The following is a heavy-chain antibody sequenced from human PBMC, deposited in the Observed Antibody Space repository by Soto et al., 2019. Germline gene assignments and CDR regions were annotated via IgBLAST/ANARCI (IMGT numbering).Heavy chain of an antibody. CDR1: GGSISSGGYS. CDR3: AAYYDSSGQYFDY. J-gene: IGHJ4*02. V-gene: IGHV4-30-2*01. CDR2: IYHSGST. D-gene: IGHD3-22*01. Sequence: LSLTCAVSGGSISSGGYSWSWIRQPPGKGLEWIGYIYHSGSTYYNPSLKSRVTISVDRSKNQFSLKLSSVTAADTAVYYCAAYYDSSGQYFDYRGQGTLGTVS.